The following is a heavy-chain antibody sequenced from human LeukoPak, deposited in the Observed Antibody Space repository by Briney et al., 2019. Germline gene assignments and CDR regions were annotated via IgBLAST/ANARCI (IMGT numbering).Heavy chain of an antibody. CDR2: IYAGGNS. CDR3: ARGQIDLLRNYFDS. J-gene: IGHJ4*02. D-gene: IGHD3-22*01. Sequence: GGSLRLSCAASGFIVSHKYMAWVRQAPGKGLEWLSIIYAGGNSVSPDSVKGRFIISRENSRNTVHLQRKSLRDDATPVYYCARGQIDLLRNYFDSWGPGTLVAVSS. CDR1: GFIVSHKY. V-gene: IGHV3-66*01.